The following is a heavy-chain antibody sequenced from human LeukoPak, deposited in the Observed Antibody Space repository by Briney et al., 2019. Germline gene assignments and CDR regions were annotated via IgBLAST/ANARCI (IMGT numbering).Heavy chain of an antibody. Sequence: ASVKVSCKASGYTFISYGMSWIRQAPGQGLEWMGWTNPNTGGTKYAQKFQGRVTMTRDTSISTAYMELSSLRSDDTAVYFCASVEMATIGFEHWGQGTLVTVSS. D-gene: IGHD5-12*01. CDR3: ASVEMATIGFEH. CDR1: GYTFISYG. CDR2: TNPNTGGT. J-gene: IGHJ4*02. V-gene: IGHV1-2*02.